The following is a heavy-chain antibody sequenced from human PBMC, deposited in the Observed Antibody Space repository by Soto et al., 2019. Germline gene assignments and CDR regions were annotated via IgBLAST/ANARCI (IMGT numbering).Heavy chain of an antibody. CDR1: GFTFSSYG. V-gene: IGHV3-30*03. J-gene: IGHJ5*02. CDR2: ISYDGSNK. CDR3: ARESVVVTAIARSGGWFDP. Sequence: QVQLVESGGGVVQPGRSLRLSCAASGFTFSSYGMHWVRQAPGKGLEWVAVISYDGSNKYYADSVKGRFTISRDNSKNTLYLQMNSLRAEDTAVYYCARESVVVTAIARSGGWFDPWGQGTLVTVSS. D-gene: IGHD2-21*02.